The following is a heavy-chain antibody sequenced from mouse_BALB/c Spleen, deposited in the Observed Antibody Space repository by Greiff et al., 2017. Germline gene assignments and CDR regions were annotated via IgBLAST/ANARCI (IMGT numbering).Heavy chain of an antibody. CDR1: GFTFSSYT. Sequence: EVQRVESGGGLVQPGGSLKLSCAASGFTFSSYTMSWVRQTPEKRLEWVAYISNGGGSTYYPDTVKGRFTISRDNAKNTLYLQMSSLKSEDTAMYYCARHRGNWDGGYFDYWGQGTTLTVSS. CDR3: ARHRGNWDGGYFDY. J-gene: IGHJ2*01. CDR2: ISNGGGST. V-gene: IGHV5-12-2*01. D-gene: IGHD4-1*01.